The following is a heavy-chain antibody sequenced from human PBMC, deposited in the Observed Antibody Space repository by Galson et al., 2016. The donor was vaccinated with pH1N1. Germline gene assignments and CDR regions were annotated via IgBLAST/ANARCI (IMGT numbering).Heavy chain of an antibody. CDR3: ARGHIGWAFDV. Sequence: SLRLSCAASGFPFSHYYMGWIRQAPGKGLEWISYISGSDTTIYYADSVRRRFTISRDNAQNSLYLHMNSLRAEDTAVYYCARGHIGWAFDVWGQGTMVTVSP. CDR1: GFPFSHYY. D-gene: IGHD2-21*01. J-gene: IGHJ3*01. CDR2: ISGSDTTI. V-gene: IGHV3-11*01.